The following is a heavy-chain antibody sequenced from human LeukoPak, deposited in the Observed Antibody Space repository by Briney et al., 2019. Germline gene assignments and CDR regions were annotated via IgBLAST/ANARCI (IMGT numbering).Heavy chain of an antibody. CDR3: ARSPPLYYYDSSGHVFDY. CDR2: ITHSGNT. D-gene: IGHD3-22*01. J-gene: IGHJ4*02. Sequence: SETLSLTCAVYGGSFSGYYWSWIRQPPGKGLEWIGEITHSGNTNYNPSLKSRVTISVDTSKNQFSLKLSSVTAADTAVYYCARSPPLYYYDSSGHVFDYWGQGTLVTVSS. CDR1: GGSFSGYY. V-gene: IGHV4-34*01.